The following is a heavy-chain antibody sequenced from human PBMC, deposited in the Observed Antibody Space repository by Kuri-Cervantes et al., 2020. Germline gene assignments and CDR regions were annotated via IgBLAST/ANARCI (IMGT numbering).Heavy chain of an antibody. D-gene: IGHD3-10*01. CDR2: IHNSGST. V-gene: IGHV4-34*01. Sequence: SQTLSLTCAVSGGSFSGYSCSWIRQPPGKGLEWIGEIHNSGSTNYNPSLTSRLTISLDTSKNQFSLKLSSVTAADTAVYYCARGGNYYGSGSWLPNYYYYYMDVWGKGTTVTVSS. CDR1: GGSFSGYS. CDR3: ARGGNYYGSGSWLPNYYYYYMDV. J-gene: IGHJ6*03.